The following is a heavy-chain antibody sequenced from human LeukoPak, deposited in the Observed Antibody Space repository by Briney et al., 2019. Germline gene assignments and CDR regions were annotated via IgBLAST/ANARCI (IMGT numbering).Heavy chain of an antibody. CDR1: GFTFSSYA. CDR3: AKDSARYDRSGFLHY. Sequence: GGSLRLSCAASGFTFSSYAMSWVRQAPGKGLEWVSAISGSGGSTHYADSVKGRFTISRDNSKNTLYLQMNSLRAEDTAVYYCAKDSARYDRSGFLHYWGQGTLVTVSS. V-gene: IGHV3-23*01. CDR2: ISGSGGST. J-gene: IGHJ4*02. D-gene: IGHD3-22*01.